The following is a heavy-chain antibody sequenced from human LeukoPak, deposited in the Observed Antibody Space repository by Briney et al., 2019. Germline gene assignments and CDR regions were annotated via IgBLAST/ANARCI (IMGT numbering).Heavy chain of an antibody. J-gene: IGHJ4*02. CDR2: INHSGST. CDR3: ASRGYSRPFDS. V-gene: IGHV4-34*01. Sequence: SETLSLTCAVYGGSFSGYYWSWIRQPPGKGLEWIGEINHSGSTNYNPSLKSRVTISVDTSKNQFSLKLSSVTAADTAVYYCASRGYSRPFDSWGQGTLVTVSS. CDR1: GGSFSGYY. D-gene: IGHD6-13*01.